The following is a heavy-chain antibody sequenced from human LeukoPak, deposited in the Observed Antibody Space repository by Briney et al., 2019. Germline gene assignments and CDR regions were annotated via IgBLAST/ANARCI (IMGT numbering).Heavy chain of an antibody. CDR1: GYTFTSYG. Sequence: GASVKVSCKASGYTFTSYGISWVRQAPGQGLEWMGWISAYNGNTNYAQKFQGWVTMTRDTSISTAYMELSRLRSDDTAVYYCARARRVLATVPHAFDIWGQGTMVTVSS. CDR3: ARARRVLATVPHAFDI. CDR2: ISAYNGNT. V-gene: IGHV1-18*01. D-gene: IGHD5-12*01. J-gene: IGHJ3*02.